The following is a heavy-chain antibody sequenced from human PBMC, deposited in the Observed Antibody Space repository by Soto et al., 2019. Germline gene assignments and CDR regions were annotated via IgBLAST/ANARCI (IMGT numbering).Heavy chain of an antibody. CDR1: GRSMSSNY. J-gene: IGHJ4*02. V-gene: IGHV4-59*01. CDR2: VFYGGT. CDR3: ASYRGALYFES. Sequence: KPSETLSLTCSVSGRSMSSNYWNWIRQSPDKGLEWLGYVFYGGTDYNPSLGGRVSMSVETSKSQFSLKLTSVTVADTAVYYCASYRGALYFESWGPGILVTVSS. D-gene: IGHD3-16*01.